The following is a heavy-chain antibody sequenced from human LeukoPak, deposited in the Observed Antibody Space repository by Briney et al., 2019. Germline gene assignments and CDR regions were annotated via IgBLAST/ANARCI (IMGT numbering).Heavy chain of an antibody. CDR1: GFTFSSHS. J-gene: IGHJ4*02. CDR2: ISGSGGST. Sequence: PGGSLRLSCAASGFTFSSHSMSWVRQAPGKGLEWVSAISGSGGSTYYADSVKGRFTISRDNSKNTLYLQMNSLRAEDTAVYYCATPLGFVWGSYRDYWGQGTLVTVSS. V-gene: IGHV3-23*01. D-gene: IGHD3-16*02. CDR3: ATPLGFVWGSYRDY.